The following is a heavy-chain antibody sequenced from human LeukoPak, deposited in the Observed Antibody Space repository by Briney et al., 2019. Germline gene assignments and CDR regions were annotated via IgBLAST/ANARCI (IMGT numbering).Heavy chain of an antibody. Sequence: APVKVSCKVSGYTLTELSMHWVRQAPGKGLEWMGGFDPEDGETIYAQKFQGRVTMTEDTSTDTAYMELSSLRSEDTAVYYCATSPRLIHYYSSGRSFDYWGQGTLVTVSS. V-gene: IGHV1-24*01. J-gene: IGHJ4*02. CDR1: GYTLTELS. D-gene: IGHD3-10*01. CDR3: ATSPRLIHYYSSGRSFDY. CDR2: FDPEDGET.